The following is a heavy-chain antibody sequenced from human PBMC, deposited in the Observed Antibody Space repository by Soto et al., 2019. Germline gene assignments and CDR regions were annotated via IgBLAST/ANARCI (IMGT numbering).Heavy chain of an antibody. CDR3: ARGLSPGGRSYYDILTGYYGYYYYGMDV. J-gene: IGHJ6*02. Sequence: ASVKVSCKASGYTFTSYDINWVRQATGQGLEWMGWMNPNSGNTGYAQKFQGRVTMTRNTSISTAYMELSSLRSEDTAVYYCARGLSPGGRSYYDILTGYYGYYYYGMDVWG. D-gene: IGHD3-9*01. CDR2: MNPNSGNT. V-gene: IGHV1-8*01. CDR1: GYTFTSYD.